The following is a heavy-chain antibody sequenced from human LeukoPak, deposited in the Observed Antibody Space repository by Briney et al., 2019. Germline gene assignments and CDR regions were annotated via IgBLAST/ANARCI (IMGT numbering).Heavy chain of an antibody. J-gene: IGHJ4*02. Sequence: GGSLRLSCAASGFSFSTSTMNWVRQAPGKGLEWISSIGKTSRDMYYADSVRGRFTISRDNAKNSLFLLMNNLRVEDTSVYYCVRGDNRDYWGQGTLVTVSS. V-gene: IGHV3-21*01. D-gene: IGHD1-14*01. CDR2: IGKTSRDM. CDR1: GFSFSTST. CDR3: VRGDNRDY.